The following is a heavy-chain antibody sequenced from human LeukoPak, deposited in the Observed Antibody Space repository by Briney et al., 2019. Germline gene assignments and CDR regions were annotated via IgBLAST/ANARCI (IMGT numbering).Heavy chain of an antibody. CDR2: IYYSGST. Sequence: PSETLSLTCTVSGGSISSYYWSWIRQPPGKGLEWIGYIYYSGSTNYNPSLKSRVTISVDTSKNQFSLKLSSVTAADTAVYYCARSGSWGYYYGMDVWGQGTTVTVSS. V-gene: IGHV4-59*08. CDR1: GGSISSYY. CDR3: ARSGSWGYYYGMDV. J-gene: IGHJ6*02. D-gene: IGHD2-15*01.